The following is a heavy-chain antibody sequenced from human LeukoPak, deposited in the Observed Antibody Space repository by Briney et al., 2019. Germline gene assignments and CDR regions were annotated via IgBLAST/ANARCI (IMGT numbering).Heavy chain of an antibody. J-gene: IGHJ4*02. CDR2: ITVSGGST. V-gene: IGHV3-66*01. CDR1: GFTVNSNY. CDR3: ARSPTGSGWYYFDY. Sequence: GGSLRLSCTASGFTVNSNYMSWVRQAPGKGLEWVSGITVSGGSTYYADSVKGRFTISRDNAKNSLYLQMNSLRAEDTAVYYCARSPTGSGWYYFDYWGQGTLVTVSS. D-gene: IGHD6-19*01.